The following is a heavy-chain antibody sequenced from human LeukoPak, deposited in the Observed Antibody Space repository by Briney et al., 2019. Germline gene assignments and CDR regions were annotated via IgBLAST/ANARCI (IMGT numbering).Heavy chain of an antibody. J-gene: IGHJ3*02. CDR2: INPNSGGT. V-gene: IGHV1-2*02. CDR1: GGTFSSYA. Sequence: ASVKVSCKASGGTFSSYAISWVRQAPGQGLEWMGWINPNSGGTNYAQKFQGRVTMTRDTSISTAYMELSRLRSDDTAVYYCARAPGDIVVVPAAIRAFDIWGQGTMVTVSS. CDR3: ARAPGDIVVVPAAIRAFDI. D-gene: IGHD2-2*02.